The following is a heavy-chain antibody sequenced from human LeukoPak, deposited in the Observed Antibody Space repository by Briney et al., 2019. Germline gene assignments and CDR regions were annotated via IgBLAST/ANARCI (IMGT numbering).Heavy chain of an antibody. Sequence: GRSLRLSCAASGFTFSSYAIHWVRQPPGMGLEWVAVISYDGSTKYYTDSVKGRFTISRDNSKNTLYLQMNSLRAEDTAVYYCARTRIANDSRGYYFRFDYWGQGTLVTVSS. CDR2: ISYDGSTK. V-gene: IGHV3-30*10. CDR1: GFTFSSYA. D-gene: IGHD3-22*01. CDR3: ARTRIANDSRGYYFRFDY. J-gene: IGHJ4*02.